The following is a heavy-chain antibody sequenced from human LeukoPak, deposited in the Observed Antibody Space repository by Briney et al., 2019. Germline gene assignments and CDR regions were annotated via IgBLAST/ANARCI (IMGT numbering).Heavy chain of an antibody. D-gene: IGHD3-10*01. V-gene: IGHV3-74*01. Sequence: GGFLRLSCAASGFTFSAYWIHWVRQGPGKGLAWVSRVKSDGSSAAYADSVKGRFTISRDNAKNTLYLQMNSLRAEDTAVYYCAKLPDYGSGSHYYHGMDVWGQASTVSVSS. J-gene: IGHJ6*02. CDR1: GFTFSAYW. CDR2: VKSDGSSA. CDR3: AKLPDYGSGSHYYHGMDV.